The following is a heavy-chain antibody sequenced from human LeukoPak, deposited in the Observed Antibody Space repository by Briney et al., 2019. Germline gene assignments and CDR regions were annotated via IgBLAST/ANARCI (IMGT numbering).Heavy chain of an antibody. CDR1: GYTLTELS. CDR2: FDPEDGET. J-gene: IGHJ5*02. D-gene: IGHD2-2*01. CDR3: ATVVPVGKHINWFDP. V-gene: IGHV1-24*01. Sequence: ASVKVSCKVSGYTLTELSMHWVRQAPGKGLEWMGGFDPEDGETIYAQKFQGRVTMTEDTSTDTAYMELSSLRSEDTAVYYCATVVPVGKHINWFDPWGQGTLVTVSS.